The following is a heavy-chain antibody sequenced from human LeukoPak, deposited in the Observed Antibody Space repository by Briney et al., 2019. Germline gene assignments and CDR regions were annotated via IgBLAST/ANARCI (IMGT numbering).Heavy chain of an antibody. CDR2: ITDTGEST. D-gene: IGHD6-13*01. CDR3: AKDESTWSYGGFDY. V-gene: IGHV3-23*01. CDR1: GFTFSSYA. J-gene: IGHJ4*02. Sequence: GGSLRLSCTASGFTFSSYAMTWVRQAPGKGLEWVPVITDTGESTYYADSVKGRFTISRDNSKNTLYLQMNSLKDEDTAVYYCAKDESTWSYGGFDYWGQGTLVTVSS.